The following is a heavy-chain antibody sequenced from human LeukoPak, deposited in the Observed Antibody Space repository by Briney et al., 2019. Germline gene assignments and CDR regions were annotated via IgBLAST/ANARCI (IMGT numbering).Heavy chain of an antibody. J-gene: IGHJ4*02. D-gene: IGHD1-26*01. CDR2: INSDGSIK. V-gene: IGHV3-74*01. CDR1: GFTFSNSW. Sequence: PGGSLRLSCAASGFTFSNSWMYWVRQAQGKGLVRVSRINSDGSIKEYADSVKGRFTISRDNAKNTLFLQMNSLRVEDTAVYYCARGPDHGGSYYHDWGQGTPVTVSS. CDR3: ARGPDHGGSYYHD.